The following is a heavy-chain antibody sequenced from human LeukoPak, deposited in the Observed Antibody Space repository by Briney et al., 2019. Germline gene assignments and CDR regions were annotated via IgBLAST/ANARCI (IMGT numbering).Heavy chain of an antibody. J-gene: IGHJ5*02. Sequence: GESLKISCKGSGSSFTSYWIGWVRQMPGKGLEWMGIIYPGDSDTRYSPSFQGQVPISADKSISTAYLQWSSLKASDTAMYYCARAGGFRQWLVHNWFDPWGQGTLVTVSS. CDR3: ARAGGFRQWLVHNWFDP. CDR1: GSSFTSYW. CDR2: IYPGDSDT. D-gene: IGHD6-19*01. V-gene: IGHV5-51*01.